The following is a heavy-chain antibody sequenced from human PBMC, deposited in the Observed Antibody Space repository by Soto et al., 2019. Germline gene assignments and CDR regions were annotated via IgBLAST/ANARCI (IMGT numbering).Heavy chain of an antibody. D-gene: IGHD5-18*01. CDR2: ISYDGSKK. CDR1: GFTFSSYG. V-gene: IGHV3-30*03. Sequence: QVQLVESGGGVVQPGRSLRLSCAASGFTFSSYGMHWVRQAPCKGLEWVAVISYDGSKKYYADSVKGRFTISRDNSKNTLYLQMNSLRAEDTAVYHCARALGYSYGLEYWGQGTLVTVSS. CDR3: ARALGYSYGLEY. J-gene: IGHJ4*02.